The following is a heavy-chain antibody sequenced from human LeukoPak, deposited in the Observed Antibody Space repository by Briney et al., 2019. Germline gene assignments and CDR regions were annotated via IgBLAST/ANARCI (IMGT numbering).Heavy chain of an antibody. D-gene: IGHD3-10*01. CDR1: GGSISSYY. CDR2: IYTSGST. Sequence: KTSETLSLTCTVSGGSISSYYWSWIRQPAGKGLEWIRRIYTSGSTNYNPSLKSRVTMSVDTSKNQFSLKLSSVTAADTAVYYCARDLSGYGSGSYPFDYWGQGTLVTVSS. J-gene: IGHJ4*02. CDR3: ARDLSGYGSGSYPFDY. V-gene: IGHV4-4*07.